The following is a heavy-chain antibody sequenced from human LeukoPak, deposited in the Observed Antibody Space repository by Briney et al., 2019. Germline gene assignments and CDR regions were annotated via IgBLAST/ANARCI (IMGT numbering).Heavy chain of an antibody. CDR1: EFTFSSYE. CDR3: AREKASTTGTTDYDY. J-gene: IGHJ4*02. D-gene: IGHD1-1*01. Sequence: GGSLRPSCAASEFTFSSYEMNWVRQAPGKGLEWVSYISSSGSTILYADSVKGRFTISRDNAKNSLFLQMNSLRAGDTAVYYCAREKASTTGTTDYDYWGQGTLVTVSS. V-gene: IGHV3-48*03. CDR2: ISSSGSTI.